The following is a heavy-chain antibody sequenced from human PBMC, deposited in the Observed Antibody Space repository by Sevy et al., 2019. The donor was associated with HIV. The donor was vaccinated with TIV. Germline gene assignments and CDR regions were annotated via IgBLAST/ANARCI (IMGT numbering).Heavy chain of an antibody. CDR1: GGSISSGGYY. D-gene: IGHD3-9*01. V-gene: IGHV4-31*03. CDR2: IYYSGST. CDR3: ARAWDDILTGYNMAFNS. J-gene: IGHJ5*02. Sequence: SETLSLTCTVSGGSISSGGYYWSWIRQHPGKGLEWIGYIYYSGSTYYNPSLKSRVTISVATSKNQFSLKLSSVTAADTAVYYCARAWDDILTGYNMAFNSWGQGTLVTVSS.